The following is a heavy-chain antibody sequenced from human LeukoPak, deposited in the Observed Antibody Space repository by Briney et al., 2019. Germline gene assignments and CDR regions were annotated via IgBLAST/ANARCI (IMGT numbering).Heavy chain of an antibody. CDR3: ATFCSRGYQLLSYYYYGMDV. Sequence: ASVKVSCKVSGYTLTELSMHWVRQAPGKGLEWMGGFDPEDGETIYAQKFQGRVIMTEDTSTDTAYMELSSLRSEDTAVYYCATFCSRGYQLLSYYYYGMDVWGQGTTVTVSS. D-gene: IGHD2-2*01. J-gene: IGHJ6*02. CDR1: GYTLTELS. V-gene: IGHV1-24*01. CDR2: FDPEDGET.